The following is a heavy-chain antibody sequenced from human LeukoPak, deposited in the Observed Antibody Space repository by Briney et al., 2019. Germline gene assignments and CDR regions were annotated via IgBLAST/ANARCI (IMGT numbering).Heavy chain of an antibody. CDR2: FNAYNGDT. V-gene: IGHV1-18*04. D-gene: IGHD5/OR15-5a*01. CDR1: GYTFNTYS. Sequence: ASVKVSCKASGYTFNTYSITWVRQAPGQGVEWMGLFNAYNGDTNYAQNFRGGLSLSPDTSTTTAYMELRSLTSDDTAVYYCARLRVSSAVYASFQYWGQGTPVTVSS. CDR3: ARLRVSSAVYASFQY. J-gene: IGHJ4*02.